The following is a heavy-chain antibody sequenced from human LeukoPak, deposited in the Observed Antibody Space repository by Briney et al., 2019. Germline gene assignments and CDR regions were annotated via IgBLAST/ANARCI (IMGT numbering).Heavy chain of an antibody. D-gene: IGHD1-26*01. CDR2: IYYSGST. Sequence: SGTLSLTCTVSGGSISSSSYYWGWIRQPPGKGLEWIGSIYYSGSTYYNPSLKSRVTISVDTSKNQFSLKLSSVTAADTAVYYCAGGRGSYSFDYWGQGTLVTVSS. CDR1: GGSISSSSYY. J-gene: IGHJ4*02. CDR3: AGGRGSYSFDY. V-gene: IGHV4-39*07.